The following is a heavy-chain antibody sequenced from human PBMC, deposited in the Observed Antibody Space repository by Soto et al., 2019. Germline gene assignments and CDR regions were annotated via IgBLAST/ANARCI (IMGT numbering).Heavy chain of an antibody. J-gene: IGHJ4*02. V-gene: IGHV3-23*01. CDR1: GFTFSSQA. D-gene: IGHD6-19*01. CDR3: AKGPGPGQWLATGSYYFDY. CDR2: ISASGGST. Sequence: EVQLLDSGGGLVQPGGSLRLSCTASGFTFSSQAMSWVRQAPGKGLEWVSGISASGGSTYYADLVRGRFTISRDNSKNTLYLQMNSLSADDTAVYYCAKGPGPGQWLATGSYYFDYWGQGTLVTVSS.